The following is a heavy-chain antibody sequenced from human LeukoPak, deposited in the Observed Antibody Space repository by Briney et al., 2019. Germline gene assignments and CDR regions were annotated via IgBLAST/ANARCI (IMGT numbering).Heavy chain of an antibody. Sequence: SETLSLTCTVSGGSISSYYWSWIRQPPGKGLEWIGEINHSGSTNYNPSLKSRVTISVDTSKNQFSLKLSSVTAADTAVYYCAREGPIVVVPAARYSYNWFDPWGQGTLVTVSS. CDR1: GGSISSYY. V-gene: IGHV4-34*01. D-gene: IGHD2-2*01. CDR2: INHSGST. J-gene: IGHJ5*02. CDR3: AREGPIVVVPAARYSYNWFDP.